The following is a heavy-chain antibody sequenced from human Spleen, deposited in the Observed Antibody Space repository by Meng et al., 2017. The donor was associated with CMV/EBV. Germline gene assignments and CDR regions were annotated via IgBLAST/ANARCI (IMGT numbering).Heavy chain of an antibody. V-gene: IGHV4-30-4*08. J-gene: IGHJ4*02. CDR3: ARGGYGSGSFGGQSIDY. Sequence: SETLSLTCTVSGDSISRGAHYWGWIRQHPGKGLEWIGYIHYRGGTFYNPSLKSRATISVDTSKNQFSLKLSSVTAADTAVYYCARGGYGSGSFGGQSIDYWGQGTLVTVSS. D-gene: IGHD3-10*01. CDR1: GDSISRGAHY. CDR2: IHYRGGT.